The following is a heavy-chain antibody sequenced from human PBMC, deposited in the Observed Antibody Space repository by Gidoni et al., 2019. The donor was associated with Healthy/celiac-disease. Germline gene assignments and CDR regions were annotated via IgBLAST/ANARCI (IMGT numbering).Heavy chain of an antibody. CDR3: ARDPYIVVVVAAQGAFDI. V-gene: IGHV1-69*04. D-gene: IGHD2-15*01. CDR1: GGTFISYA. Sequence: QVQLVQSGAEVKKPGSSVKVSCKASGGTFISYAISWVRQAPGQGLEWMGRIIPILGIANYAQKFQGRVTITADKSTSTAYMELSSLRSEDTAVYYCARDPYIVVVVAAQGAFDIWGQGTMVTVSS. J-gene: IGHJ3*02. CDR2: IIPILGIA.